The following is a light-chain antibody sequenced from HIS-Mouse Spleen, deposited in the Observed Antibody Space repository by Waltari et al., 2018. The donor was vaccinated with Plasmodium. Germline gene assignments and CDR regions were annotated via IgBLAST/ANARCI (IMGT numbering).Light chain of an antibody. V-gene: IGLV2-11*01. J-gene: IGLJ1*01. Sequence: QSALTQLRSVSGSPGQSVTISCTGTSSDVGGHNYVSWYQQHPGKAPKLMIYDVSKRPSGVPDRFSGSKSGNTASLTISGLQAEDEADYYCCSYAGSYTYVFGTGTKVTVL. CDR3: CSYAGSYTYV. CDR1: SSDVGGHNY. CDR2: DVS.